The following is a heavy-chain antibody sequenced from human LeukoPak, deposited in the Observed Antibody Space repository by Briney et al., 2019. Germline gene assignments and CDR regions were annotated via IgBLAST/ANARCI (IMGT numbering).Heavy chain of an antibody. CDR1: GFTFSSYS. CDR3: ARDKAQDSVYYGMDV. D-gene: IGHD6-6*01. J-gene: IGHJ6*02. V-gene: IGHV3-21*06. Sequence: GGSLRLSCAASGFTFSSYSMVWVRQAPGKGLEWVSSISSGSNYIYYADSVKGRFTISRDNARTSLYLQMNSLRAEDTAVYYCARDKAQDSVYYGMDVWGQGTTVTVSS. CDR2: ISSGSNYI.